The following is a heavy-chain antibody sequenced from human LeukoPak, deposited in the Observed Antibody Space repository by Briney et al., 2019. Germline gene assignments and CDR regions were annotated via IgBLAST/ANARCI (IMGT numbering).Heavy chain of an antibody. CDR2: ITATSNYM. J-gene: IGHJ4*02. D-gene: IGHD3-10*01. CDR3: RSFTALRGGL. Sequence: GGSLRLSCTASGFTFNTYSMSWVRQPPGKGLEWVSGITATSNYMWYADSVKGRFTISRDNAQNTLYLQMDSLRGEDTAVYCERSFTALRGGLWGQGTLVIVSS. V-gene: IGHV3-21*01. CDR1: GFTFNTYS.